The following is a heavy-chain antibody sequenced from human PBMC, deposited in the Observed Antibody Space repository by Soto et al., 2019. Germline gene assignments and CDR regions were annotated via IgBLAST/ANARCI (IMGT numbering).Heavy chain of an antibody. D-gene: IGHD4-17*01. CDR1: GGSFSGYY. Sequence: SETLSLTCAVYGGSFSGYYWSWIRQHPGKGLEWIGYIYYSGSTYYNPSLESRVTISVDTSKNQFSLKLSSVTAADTAVYYCARDRPFGDYAVYYYMDVWGKGTTVTVSS. V-gene: IGHV4-31*11. J-gene: IGHJ6*03. CDR2: IYYSGST. CDR3: ARDRPFGDYAVYYYMDV.